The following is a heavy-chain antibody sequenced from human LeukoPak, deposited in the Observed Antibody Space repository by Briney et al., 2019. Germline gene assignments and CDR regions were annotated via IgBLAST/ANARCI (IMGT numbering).Heavy chain of an antibody. CDR2: IIPIFGTA. CDR3: ARAGGGSRPIDY. V-gene: IGHV1-69*05. D-gene: IGHD2-8*02. Sequence: SVKVSCKASGGTFSSYAISWVRQAPGQGLEWMGRIIPIFGTANYAQKFQGRVTITTDESTSTAYMDLSSLRSEGTAVYYCARAGGGSRPIDYWGQGTLVTVSS. J-gene: IGHJ4*02. CDR1: GGTFSSYA.